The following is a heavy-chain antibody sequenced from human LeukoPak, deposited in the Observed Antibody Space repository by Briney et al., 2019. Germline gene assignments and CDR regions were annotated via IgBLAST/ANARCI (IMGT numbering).Heavy chain of an antibody. J-gene: IGHJ6*02. D-gene: IGHD4-23*01. CDR2: IYHSGST. Sequence: SETLSLTCAVSGGSISSSNWWSWVRQPPGKGLEWIGEIYHSGSTNYNPSLKSRVTISVDKSKNQFSLKLSSVTAADTAVYYCARGLRWYRYYYYGIDVWGQGTTVTVSS. CDR1: GGSISSSNW. V-gene: IGHV4-4*02. CDR3: ARGLRWYRYYYYGIDV.